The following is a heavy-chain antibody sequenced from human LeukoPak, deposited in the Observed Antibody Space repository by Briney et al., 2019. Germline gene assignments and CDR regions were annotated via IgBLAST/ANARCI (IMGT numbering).Heavy chain of an antibody. J-gene: IGHJ4*02. Sequence: GGSLGLSCEASGFTFDDYGMSWVRQPPGKGLEWVSGINRNGGSTDYADSVRGRFTISRDNAKNSLYLQMNSLRAEDTAVYYCAREAPVTTGFDYWGQGTLVTVSS. CDR1: GFTFDDYG. D-gene: IGHD4-17*01. V-gene: IGHV3-20*04. CDR2: INRNGGST. CDR3: AREAPVTTGFDY.